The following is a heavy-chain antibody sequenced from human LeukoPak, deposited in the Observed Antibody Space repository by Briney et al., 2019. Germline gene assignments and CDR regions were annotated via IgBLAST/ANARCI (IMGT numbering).Heavy chain of an antibody. CDR2: LDESGRP. CDR1: GGSIRSGRHH. V-gene: IGHV4-39*07. Sequence: SETLSLTCSVAGGSIRSGRHHWAWVRQPPGKGLEFIGSLDESGRPYYNAPLKSRVTISEDSSGKQFSLNLSSVTAADTAVYFCARDLGGYPFFMDVWGRGTTVIVSS. D-gene: IGHD2-15*01. CDR3: ARDLGGYPFFMDV. J-gene: IGHJ6*03.